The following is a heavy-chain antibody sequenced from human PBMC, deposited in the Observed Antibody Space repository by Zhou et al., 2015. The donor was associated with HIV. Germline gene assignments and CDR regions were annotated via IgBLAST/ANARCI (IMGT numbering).Heavy chain of an antibody. CDR3: ARDRDQLLRWENAFDI. J-gene: IGHJ3*02. CDR1: GGTFSNYA. CDR2: IIPIFGTA. D-gene: IGHD2-2*01. V-gene: IGHV1-69*01. Sequence: QVLLVQSGAEVKKPGSSVKVSCEASGGTFSNYAVSWVRQAPGQGLEWMGGIIPIFGTANYAQKFQGRVTITADESTSTAYMELSSLRSEDTAVYYCARDRDQLLRWENAFDIWGQGTMVTVSS.